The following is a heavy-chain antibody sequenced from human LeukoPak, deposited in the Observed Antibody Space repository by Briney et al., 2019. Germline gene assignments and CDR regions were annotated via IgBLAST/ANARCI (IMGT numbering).Heavy chain of an antibody. D-gene: IGHD5-12*01. CDR1: GGSISSYY. CDR3: ARAPYSGYDFLLAFDI. J-gene: IGHJ3*02. Sequence: PSETLSLTCTVSGGSISSYYWSWIRQPPGKGLEWIGYIYYSGSTNYNPSLKSRVTISVDTSKNQFSLKLSSVTAADTAVYYCARAPYSGYDFLLAFDILGQGTMVTVSS. CDR2: IYYSGST. V-gene: IGHV4-59*01.